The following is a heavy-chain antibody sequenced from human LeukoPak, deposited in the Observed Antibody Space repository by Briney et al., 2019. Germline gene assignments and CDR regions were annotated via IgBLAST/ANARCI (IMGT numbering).Heavy chain of an antibody. CDR1: GYTFTSYD. D-gene: IGHD2-21*02. V-gene: IGHV1-8*03. CDR2: MNPNSGNT. J-gene: IGHJ4*02. CDR3: ARDDYYHFEY. Sequence: GASVKVSCKASGYTFTSYDINWVRQATGQGLEWMGWMNPNSGNTGYAQKFQGRVTITRNTSISTACMELSRLRSDDTAVYYCARDDYYHFEYWGQGTLVTVSS.